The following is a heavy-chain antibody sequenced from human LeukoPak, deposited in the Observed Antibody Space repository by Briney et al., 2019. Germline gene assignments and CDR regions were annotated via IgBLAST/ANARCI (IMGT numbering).Heavy chain of an antibody. CDR1: GFSFSSHG. J-gene: IGHJ4*02. D-gene: IGHD6-19*01. Sequence: GGSLRLSCAASGFSFSSHGMNWIRQAPGKGLEWVSYISSSGSTIYYADSVKGRFTISRDNAKNSLYLQMNSLRSEDTAVYYCASGDPGIVAGTNYFDYWGQGTLVTVSS. CDR2: ISSSGSTI. CDR3: ASGDPGIVAGTNYFDY. V-gene: IGHV3-11*01.